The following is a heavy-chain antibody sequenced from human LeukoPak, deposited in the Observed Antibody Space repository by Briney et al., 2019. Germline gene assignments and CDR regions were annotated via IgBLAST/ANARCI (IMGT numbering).Heavy chain of an antibody. Sequence: SQTLSLTCTVSGGSISSGGYYLSWIRQHPGKGLEWIVYIYYSGSTYYNPSLKSRVTISVDTSKNQFSLKLSSVTAADTAVYYCARAAGHYYDSSGYYPGYYFDYWGQGTLVTVSS. CDR3: ARAAGHYYDSSGYYPGYYFDY. D-gene: IGHD3-22*01. CDR2: IYYSGST. CDR1: GGSISSGGYY. V-gene: IGHV4-31*03. J-gene: IGHJ4*02.